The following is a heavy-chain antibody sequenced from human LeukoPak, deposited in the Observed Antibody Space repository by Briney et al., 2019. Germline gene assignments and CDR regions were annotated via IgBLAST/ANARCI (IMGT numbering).Heavy chain of an antibody. D-gene: IGHD3-10*01. Sequence: PSETLSLTCTVSGGSISSDGYSWSWIRQHPGKGLEWIGYIYYSGSTYYNPSLKSRVTISVDTSKNQFSLKLSSVTAADTAVYYCARGEYYFDYWGQGTLVTVSS. CDR2: IYYSGST. CDR3: ARGEYYFDY. J-gene: IGHJ4*02. CDR1: GGSISSDGYS. V-gene: IGHV4-31*03.